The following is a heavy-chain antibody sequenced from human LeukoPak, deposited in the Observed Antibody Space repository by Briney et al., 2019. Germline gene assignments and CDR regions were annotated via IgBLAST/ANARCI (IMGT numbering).Heavy chain of an antibody. Sequence: SETLSLTCTVYGGSFSGYYWSWIRQPPGKGLEWIGEINHSGSTNYNPSLKSRVTISVDTSKNQFSLKLSSVTAADTAVYYCAREGGEGSGYSWYYYYYMDVWGKGTTVTVSS. CDR3: AREGGEGSGYSWYYYYYMDV. J-gene: IGHJ6*03. CDR2: INHSGST. D-gene: IGHD3-3*01. V-gene: IGHV4-34*01. CDR1: GGSFSGYY.